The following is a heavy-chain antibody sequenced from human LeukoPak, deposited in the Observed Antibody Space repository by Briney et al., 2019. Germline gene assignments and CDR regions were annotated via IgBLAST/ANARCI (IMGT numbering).Heavy chain of an antibody. J-gene: IGHJ3*02. V-gene: IGHV4-61*08. Sequence: SQTLSLTCTVSGGSISSGGYYWSWIRQHPGKGLEWIGYIYYSGSTNYNPSLKSRVTISVDTSKNQFSLKLSSVTAADTAVYYCARDRGAYGDNDAFDIWGQGTMVTVSS. CDR3: ARDRGAYGDNDAFDI. CDR2: IYYSGST. CDR1: GGSISSGGYY. D-gene: IGHD4-17*01.